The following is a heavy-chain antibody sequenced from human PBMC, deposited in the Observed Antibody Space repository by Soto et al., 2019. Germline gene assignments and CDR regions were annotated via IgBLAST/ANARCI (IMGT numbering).Heavy chain of an antibody. CDR2: ITYDGYS. Sequence: QVQLQESGPGLVKPSETLSLTCTVSGGSITNYYFSWFRQPPGKGLEWMGYITYDGYSDYNHSLKRRVTLSRDASKTQFSLMLESGTDTDTAVYYCARQGLWPVHGIVDVWGAGTKVIVSS. CDR1: GGSITNYY. V-gene: IGHV4-59*08. J-gene: IGHJ6*04. CDR3: ARQGLWPVHGIVDV. D-gene: IGHD2-21*01.